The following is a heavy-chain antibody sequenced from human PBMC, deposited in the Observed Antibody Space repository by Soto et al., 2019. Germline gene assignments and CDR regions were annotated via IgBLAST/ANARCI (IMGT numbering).Heavy chain of an antibody. J-gene: IGHJ3*02. Sequence: GSLRLSCAASGFTFSSYAMHWVRQAPGKGLEWVAVISYDGSNKYYADSVKGRFTISRDNSKNTLYLQMNSLRAEDTAVYYCARDRDSSGYYYVTGPFDIWGQGTMVTVSS. CDR2: ISYDGSNK. CDR1: GFTFSSYA. CDR3: ARDRDSSGYYYVTGPFDI. V-gene: IGHV3-30-3*01. D-gene: IGHD3-22*01.